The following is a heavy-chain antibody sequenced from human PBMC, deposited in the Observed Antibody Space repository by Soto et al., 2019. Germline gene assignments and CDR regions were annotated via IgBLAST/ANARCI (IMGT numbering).Heavy chain of an antibody. Sequence: SETLSLTCAVYGGSFSGYYWSWIRQPPGKGLEWIGEINHSGSTNYNPSLKSRVTISVDTSKNQFSLKLSSVTAADTAVYYCARGKDWYYGSGSYYKWFDPWGQGTLVTVSS. CDR2: INHSGST. V-gene: IGHV4-34*01. CDR1: GGSFSGYY. D-gene: IGHD3-10*01. J-gene: IGHJ5*02. CDR3: ARGKDWYYGSGSYYKWFDP.